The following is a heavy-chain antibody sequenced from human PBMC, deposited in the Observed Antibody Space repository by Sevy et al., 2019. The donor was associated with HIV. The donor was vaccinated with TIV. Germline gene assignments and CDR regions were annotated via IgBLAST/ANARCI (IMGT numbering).Heavy chain of an antibody. CDR2: IAYDGSNK. CDR3: ARDLGRTIFGYYGMDV. J-gene: IGHJ6*02. V-gene: IGHV3-30-3*01. Sequence: GGSLRLSCAASGFTFSSYAMHWVHQAPGKELEWVAVIAYDGSNKYYADSVKGRFTISRDNSKNTLYLQMNSLRAEDTAVYYCARDLGRTIFGYYGMDVWGQGTTVTVSS. CDR1: GFTFSSYA. D-gene: IGHD3-3*01.